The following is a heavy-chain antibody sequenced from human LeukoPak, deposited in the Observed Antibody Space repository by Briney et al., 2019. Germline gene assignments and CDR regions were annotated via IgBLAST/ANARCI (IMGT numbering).Heavy chain of an antibody. Sequence: ASVKVSCKAFGYTFTSYDINWVRQATGQGLEWMGWMNPNSGNTGYAQKFQGRVTMTRNTSISTAYMELSSLRSEDTAVYYCARAPPRSRLVREYYYYGMDVWGQGTTVTVSS. CDR1: GYTFTSYD. V-gene: IGHV1-8*01. J-gene: IGHJ6*02. D-gene: IGHD6-19*01. CDR2: MNPNSGNT. CDR3: ARAPPRSRLVREYYYYGMDV.